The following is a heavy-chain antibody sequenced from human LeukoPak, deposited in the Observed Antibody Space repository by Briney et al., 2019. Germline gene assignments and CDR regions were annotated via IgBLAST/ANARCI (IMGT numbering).Heavy chain of an antibody. CDR1: GGSISSYY. D-gene: IGHD4-17*01. V-gene: IGHV4-59*01. Sequence: SETLSLTCTVSGGSISSYYWSWIRQPPGKGLEWIGYIYYSGSTNYNPSLKSRVSISVDTSKNQFSLKLSSVTAADTAVYYCARLGIDNLYGAPDWFDPWGQGTLVTVSS. J-gene: IGHJ5*02. CDR2: IYYSGST. CDR3: ARLGIDNLYGAPDWFDP.